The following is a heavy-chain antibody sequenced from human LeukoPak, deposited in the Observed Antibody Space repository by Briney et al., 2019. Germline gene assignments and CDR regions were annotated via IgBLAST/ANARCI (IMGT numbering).Heavy chain of an antibody. D-gene: IGHD3-10*01. CDR3: ARQYDNYGDY. CDR2: IYPGDSDT. J-gene: IGHJ4*02. V-gene: IGHV5-51*01. CDR1: GYKFTTYW. Sequence: GESLKISCKGSGYKFTTYWIGWVRQMPGKGLEWMGIIYPGDSDTRYSPSFQGQVTISADKSISTAYLQWSSLKASDTAMYYYARQYDNYGDYWGQGTLVTVSA.